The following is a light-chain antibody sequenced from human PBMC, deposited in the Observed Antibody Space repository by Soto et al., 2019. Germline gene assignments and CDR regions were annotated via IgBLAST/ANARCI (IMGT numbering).Light chain of an antibody. CDR2: LGS. J-gene: IGKJ4*01. V-gene: IGKV2-28*01. CDR3: MQALQTPLT. Sequence: DIVITQSPLSLPVTPGEPASISCRSSQSLLHSNGYNCLDWYLQKPGQSPQLLIYLGSTRASGVPDRFSGSGSGTDFTLKISRVEAADVGVYYCMQALQTPLTFGGGTKVEIK. CDR1: QSLLHSNGYNC.